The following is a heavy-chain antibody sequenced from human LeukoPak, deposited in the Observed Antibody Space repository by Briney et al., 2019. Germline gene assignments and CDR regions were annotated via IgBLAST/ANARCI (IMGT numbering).Heavy chain of an antibody. CDR3: ARRRDGYNPELDY. V-gene: IGHV3-30*04. D-gene: IGHD5-24*01. J-gene: IGHJ4*02. Sequence: GGSLRLSCAASGFTFSRSAMHWVRQPPGKGLEWMAVISNDGMRKFHADSVKGRFTISRDNSKNTLYLQMDSLTTEDTALYYCARRRDGYNPELDYWGQGTLVTVSS. CDR1: GFTFSRSA. CDR2: ISNDGMRK.